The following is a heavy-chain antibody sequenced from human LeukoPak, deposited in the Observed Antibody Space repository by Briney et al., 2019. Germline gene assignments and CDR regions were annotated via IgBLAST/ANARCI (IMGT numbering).Heavy chain of an antibody. J-gene: IGHJ4*02. V-gene: IGHV3-64*01. CDR2: IGGST. Sequence: GGSLRLSCAASGFTFSSYGMHWVRQAPGKGLEHVSAIGGSTYYANSVKGRFTIPRDNSKNTLYLQMNSLRAEDTAVYYCARDRGIAVAGRDGYFDYWGQGTLVTVSS. CDR1: GFTFSSYG. CDR3: ARDRGIAVAGRDGYFDY. D-gene: IGHD6-19*01.